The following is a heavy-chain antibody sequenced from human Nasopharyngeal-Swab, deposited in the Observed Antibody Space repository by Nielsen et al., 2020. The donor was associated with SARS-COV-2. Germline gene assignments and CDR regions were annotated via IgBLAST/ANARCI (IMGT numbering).Heavy chain of an antibody. Sequence: SETLSLTCPVSGGSISSGSYYWSWIRQPAGKGLEWIGYIYYSGSTNYNPSLKSRVTISVDTSKNQFSLKLSSVTAADTAVYYCARDRYGDYGYYYGMDVWGQGTTVTVSS. D-gene: IGHD4-17*01. CDR3: ARDRYGDYGYYYGMDV. J-gene: IGHJ6*02. V-gene: IGHV4-61*10. CDR1: GGSISSGSYY. CDR2: IYYSGST.